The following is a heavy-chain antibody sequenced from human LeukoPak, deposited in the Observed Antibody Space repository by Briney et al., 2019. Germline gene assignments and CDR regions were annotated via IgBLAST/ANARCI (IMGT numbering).Heavy chain of an antibody. J-gene: IGHJ2*01. D-gene: IGHD3-10*01. Sequence: GGSLRLSCAASGFTFSSYGMHWVRQAPGEGLEWVAVITYDGSNKYYADSVRGRFTISRDNSKNTLYLQMNSLRAEDTAVYYCAKDGRRNYYGSGSYLWYFDLWGRGTLVTVSS. CDR1: GFTFSSYG. V-gene: IGHV3-30*18. CDR2: ITYDGSNK. CDR3: AKDGRRNYYGSGSYLWYFDL.